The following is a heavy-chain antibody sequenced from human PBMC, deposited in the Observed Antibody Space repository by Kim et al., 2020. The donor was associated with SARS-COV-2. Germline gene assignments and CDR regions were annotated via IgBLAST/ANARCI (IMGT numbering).Heavy chain of an antibody. D-gene: IGHD6-19*01. CDR1: GGSVSSSRYY. J-gene: IGHJ4*02. CDR2: IYYSGTT. Sequence: SETLSLTCTVSGGSVSSSRYYWGWVRQPPGKGLEWIGTIYYSGTTYYKPSLKSRVTISLDTSKNQFSLKVNSVTAADTAVYFCARHADSITVAAQFDYWGQGTRVTVSS. V-gene: IGHV4-39*01. CDR3: ARHADSITVAAQFDY.